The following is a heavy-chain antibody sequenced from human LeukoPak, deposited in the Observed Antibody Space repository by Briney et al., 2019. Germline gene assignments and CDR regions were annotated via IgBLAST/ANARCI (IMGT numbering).Heavy chain of an antibody. Sequence: AQTLSLTCAISVDSDSSNIAAGHWIRPSRSRGLGWLRRTYYWSKWSTDYAGSVKRRITINPDTSKNQFSLQQNSVSPEATAVYYGARITTAPCSPGAFDIWGQGTMVTVSS. CDR3: ARITTAPCSPGAFDI. CDR1: VDSDSSNIAA. D-gene: IGHD3-10*02. J-gene: IGHJ3*02. CDR2: TYYWSKWST. V-gene: IGHV6-1*01.